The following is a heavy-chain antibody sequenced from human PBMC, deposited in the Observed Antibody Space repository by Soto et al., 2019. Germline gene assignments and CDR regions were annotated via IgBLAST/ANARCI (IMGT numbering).Heavy chain of an antibody. J-gene: IGHJ6*02. CDR2: IIPVFRSA. V-gene: IGHV1-69*01. Sequence: VQLVPSGADVKKTGSSVKVSCKASGGTFNKFAFSWVRQAPGQGFEWMGGIIPVFRSANYAQRFRGRITITADEYTSTVDLDLNDLRSDDTAVYYCARRYCASDNCPLFYYFVDLWGLGTTVTVSS. D-gene: IGHD2-21*02. CDR3: ARRYCASDNCPLFYYFVDL. CDR1: GGTFNKFA.